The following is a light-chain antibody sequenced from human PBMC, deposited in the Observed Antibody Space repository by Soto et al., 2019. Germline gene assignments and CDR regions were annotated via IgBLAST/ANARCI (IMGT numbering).Light chain of an antibody. CDR1: QSISIY. CDR2: AAS. CDR3: PQSLTTPLT. V-gene: IGKV1-39*01. J-gene: IGKJ4*01. Sequence: DIQMTQSPSSLSASAGDRVTITCRASQSISIYLNWYQQKPGKAPKFLIYAASSLQSGVPSRFGGSGSGTDFTLTISSLQREGLATYYCPQSLTTPLTFGGGTKVEIK.